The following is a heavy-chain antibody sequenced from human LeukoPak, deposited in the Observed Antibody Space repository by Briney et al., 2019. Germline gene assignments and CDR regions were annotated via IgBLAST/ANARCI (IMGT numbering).Heavy chain of an antibody. CDR2: ISSSSRTI. V-gene: IGHV3-48*01. CDR1: GFTFSSYR. CDR3: ARSSRELGGYAPWELMPPFDY. D-gene: IGHD1-7*01. Sequence: GSLRLSCAASGFTFSSYRMNWVRQAPGKGLEWLSYISSSSRTIYYADSVKGRFTISRDNAKNSLNLQMNSLRVEDTAVYYCARSSRELGGYAPWELMPPFDYWGQGTLVTVSS. J-gene: IGHJ4*02.